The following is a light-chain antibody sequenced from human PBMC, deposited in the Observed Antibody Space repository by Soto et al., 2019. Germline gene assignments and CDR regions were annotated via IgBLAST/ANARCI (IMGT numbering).Light chain of an antibody. Sequence: DIQMTQSPSTLSASVGDRVTITCRARQSISSWLAWYQQKPGKAPKLLIYDASSLESGGPSRFSGSGSGTEFTLTISSMQHDDFATYYCHQYNSYSPATFGQGTKVDIK. CDR3: HQYNSYSPAT. CDR1: QSISSW. CDR2: DAS. V-gene: IGKV1-5*01. J-gene: IGKJ1*01.